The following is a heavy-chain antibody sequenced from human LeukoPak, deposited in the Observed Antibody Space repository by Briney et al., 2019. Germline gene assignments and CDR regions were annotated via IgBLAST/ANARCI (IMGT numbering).Heavy chain of an antibody. CDR3: ARRSGSSGSSFDY. D-gene: IGHD3-22*01. CDR1: GFTVSSNY. V-gene: IGHV3-53*01. J-gene: IGHJ4*02. CDR2: IYSGGST. Sequence: GGSLRLSCAASGFTVSSNYMSWVRQAPGEGLGWVSVIYSGGSTYYADSVKGRFTISRDNSKNTLYLQMNSLRAEDTAVYYCARRSGSSGSSFDYWGQGTLVTVSS.